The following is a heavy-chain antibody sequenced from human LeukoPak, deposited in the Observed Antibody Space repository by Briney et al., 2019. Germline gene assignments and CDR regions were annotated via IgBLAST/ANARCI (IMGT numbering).Heavy chain of an antibody. Sequence: PSETLSLTCAVYGGSFSGYYWSWIRQPPGKGLEWIGSIYYSGSTYYNPSLKSRVTISVDTSKNQFSLKLSSVTAADTAVYYCASEVGATTAPFDYWGQGTLVTVSS. J-gene: IGHJ4*02. CDR3: ASEVGATTAPFDY. D-gene: IGHD1-26*01. CDR2: IYYSGST. V-gene: IGHV4-34*01. CDR1: GGSFSGYY.